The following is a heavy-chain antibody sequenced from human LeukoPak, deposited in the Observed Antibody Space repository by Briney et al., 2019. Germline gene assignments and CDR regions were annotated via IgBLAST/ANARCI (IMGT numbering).Heavy chain of an antibody. CDR3: AREPDTMDWFDP. CDR1: GGSFSGYY. J-gene: IGHJ5*02. CDR2: INHSGST. Sequence: SETLSLTCAVYGGSFSGYYWSWIRQPPGKGLEWIGEINHSGSTNYNPSLKSRVTISVDTSKNQFSLKLSSVTAADTAVYYCAREPDTMDWFDPWGQGTLVTVSS. D-gene: IGHD3-10*01. V-gene: IGHV4-34*01.